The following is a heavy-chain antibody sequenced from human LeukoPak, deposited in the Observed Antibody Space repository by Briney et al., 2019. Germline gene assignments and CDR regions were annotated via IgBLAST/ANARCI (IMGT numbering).Heavy chain of an antibody. CDR3: ASSSIRYCSSTSCALPFDY. D-gene: IGHD2-2*01. J-gene: IGHJ4*02. V-gene: IGHV3-53*01. CDR1: GFTVSSNY. CDR2: IYSGGST. Sequence: GGSLRLSCAASGFTVSSNYMSWVRQAPGEGLEWVSVIYSGGSTYYADSVKGRFTISRDNSKNTLYLQMNSLRAEDTAVYYCASSSIRYCSSTSCALPFDYWGQGTLVTVSS.